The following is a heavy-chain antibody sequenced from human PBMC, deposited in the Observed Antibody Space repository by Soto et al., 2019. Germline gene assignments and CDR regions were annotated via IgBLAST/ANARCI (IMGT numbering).Heavy chain of an antibody. CDR2: INPSGGST. V-gene: IGHV1-46*01. Sequence: GASVKVSCKASGYTFTSYYMHWVRQAPGQGLEWMGIINPSGGSTSYAQKFQGRVTMTRDTSTSTVYMELSSLRSEDTAVYYCARLPGPGVYQPLFLQDYWGQGTLVTVS. CDR1: GYTFTSYY. D-gene: IGHD2-2*01. J-gene: IGHJ4*02. CDR3: ARLPGPGVYQPLFLQDY.